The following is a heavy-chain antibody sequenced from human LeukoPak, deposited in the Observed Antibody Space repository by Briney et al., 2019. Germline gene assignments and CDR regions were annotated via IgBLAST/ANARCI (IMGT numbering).Heavy chain of an antibody. CDR2: ISYDGSNK. CDR3: ATSRVYCYGSGSYSPDYYYYGMDV. V-gene: IGHV3-30*03. Sequence: GGSLRLSCAASGFTFSSYGMHWVRQAPGKGLEWVAVISYDGSNKYYADSVKGRFTISRDNSKNTLYLQMNSLRAEDTAVYYCATSRVYCYGSGSYSPDYYYYGMDVWGQGTTVTVSS. J-gene: IGHJ6*02. CDR1: GFTFSSYG. D-gene: IGHD3-10*01.